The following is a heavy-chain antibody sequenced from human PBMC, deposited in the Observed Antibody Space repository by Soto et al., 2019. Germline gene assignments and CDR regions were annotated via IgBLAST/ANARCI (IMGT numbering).Heavy chain of an antibody. CDR1: GGAISRYY. CDR2: IYYSGST. D-gene: IGHD4-17*01. Sequence: QVQLQASGPGLVKPSETLSLTCTVSGGAISRYYWSWIRQPPGKGLEWIGYIYYSGSTNYNPSLKSRVTTSVDTSKNQFSLTLSSVTAADTAVYYCARHPTVTEYYFDYWGQGTLVTVSS. CDR3: ARHPTVTEYYFDY. J-gene: IGHJ4*02. V-gene: IGHV4-59*08.